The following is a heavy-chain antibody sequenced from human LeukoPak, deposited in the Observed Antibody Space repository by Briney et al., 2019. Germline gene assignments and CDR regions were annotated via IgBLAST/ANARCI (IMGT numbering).Heavy chain of an antibody. V-gene: IGHV3-23*01. CDR3: AKETFGYHYYFDH. J-gene: IGHJ4*02. Sequence: GGSLRLSCAASGFIFSSHAMGWVRQAPDKGLEWVSAISGSGISTYYADSVKDRFTISRDNSKNTLYLQMNSLRAEDTAVYYCAKETFGYHYYFDHWGQGALVTVSS. CDR2: ISGSGIST. CDR1: GFIFSSHA. D-gene: IGHD2-15*01.